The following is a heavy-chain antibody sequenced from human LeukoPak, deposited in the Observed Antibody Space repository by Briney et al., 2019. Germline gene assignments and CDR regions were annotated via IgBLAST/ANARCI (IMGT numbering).Heavy chain of an antibody. CDR2: IIPTFGTA. J-gene: IGHJ4*02. V-gene: IGHV1-69*13. D-gene: IGHD1-1*01. Sequence: SVKVSCKASGGTFISYAISWVRQAPGQGLEWMGGIIPTFGTANYAQKFQGRVTITADESTSTAYMELSSLRSEDTAVYYCARDRLELREYYFDYWGQGSLVTVSS. CDR1: GGTFISYA. CDR3: ARDRLELREYYFDY.